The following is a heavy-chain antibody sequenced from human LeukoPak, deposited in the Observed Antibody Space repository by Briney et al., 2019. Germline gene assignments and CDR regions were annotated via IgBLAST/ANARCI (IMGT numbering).Heavy chain of an antibody. D-gene: IGHD3-22*01. J-gene: IGHJ3*02. CDR2: ISYDGSNK. CDR1: GFTFSSYG. V-gene: IGHV3-30*12. Sequence: GGSLRLSCAASGFTFSSYGMHWVRQTPGKGLEWVAVISYDGSNKYYADSVKGRFTISRDNSKNTLYLQMNSLRAEDTAVYYCARGYYDSSGYNFGAFDIWGQGTMVTVSS. CDR3: ARGYYDSSGYNFGAFDI.